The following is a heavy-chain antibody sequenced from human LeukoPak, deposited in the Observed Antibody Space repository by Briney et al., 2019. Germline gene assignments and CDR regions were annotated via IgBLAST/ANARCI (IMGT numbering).Heavy chain of an antibody. V-gene: IGHV3-23*01. CDR1: GFSFSNYA. J-gene: IGHJ4*02. Sequence: GGSLRLSCAASGFSFSNYAMNWVRQYPGKGLEWVAGFSGGGGITYYADSVKGRFTISRDRSKSTLYLQMNTLRVEGTAIYYCAKGLYYYDSTGYRLFDCWGQGTLVTVSS. CDR3: AKGLYYYDSTGYRLFDC. D-gene: IGHD3-22*01. CDR2: FSGGGGIT.